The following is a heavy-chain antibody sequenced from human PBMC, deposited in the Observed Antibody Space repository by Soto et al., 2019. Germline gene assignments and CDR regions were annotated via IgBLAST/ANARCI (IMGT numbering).Heavy chain of an antibody. CDR2: IYHSGST. V-gene: IGHV4-30-2*01. CDR3: ARHGGWYEVWHYYYYGMDV. CDR1: GGSISSGDYS. J-gene: IGHJ6*02. D-gene: IGHD6-19*01. Sequence: SETLSLTCTVSGGSISSGDYSWSWIRQPPGKGLEWIGYIYHSGSTYYNPSLKSRVTISVDRSKNQFSLKLSSVTAADTAVYYCARHGGWYEVWHYYYYGMDVWGQGTTVTVSS.